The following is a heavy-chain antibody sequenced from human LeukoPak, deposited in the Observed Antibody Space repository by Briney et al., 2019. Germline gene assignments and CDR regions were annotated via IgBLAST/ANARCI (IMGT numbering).Heavy chain of an antibody. D-gene: IGHD5-12*01. Sequence: PGGSLRLSCAASGFTSSSYGMHWVRQAPGKGLEWVAVIWYDGSNKYYADSVKGRFTISRDNSKNTLYLQMNSLRAEDTAVYYCARGFVDIVATIRGFIDYWGQGTLVTVSS. CDR3: ARGFVDIVATIRGFIDY. CDR1: GFTSSSYG. J-gene: IGHJ4*01. V-gene: IGHV3-33*01. CDR2: IWYDGSNK.